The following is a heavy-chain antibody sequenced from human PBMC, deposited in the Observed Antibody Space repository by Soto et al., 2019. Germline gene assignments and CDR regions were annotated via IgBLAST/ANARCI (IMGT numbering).Heavy chain of an antibody. CDR1: GFTFSSYA. CDR3: AKVSLLWFGESDI. V-gene: IGHV3-30-3*01. Sequence: GGSLRLSCAASGFTFSSYAMHWVRQAPGKGLEWVAVISYDGSNKYYADSVKGRFTISRDNSKNTLYLQMNSLRAEDTAVYYCAKVSLLWFGESDIWGQGTMVTVSS. CDR2: ISYDGSNK. J-gene: IGHJ3*02. D-gene: IGHD3-10*01.